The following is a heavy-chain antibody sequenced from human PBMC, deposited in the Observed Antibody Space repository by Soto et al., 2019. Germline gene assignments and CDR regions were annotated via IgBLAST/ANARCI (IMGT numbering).Heavy chain of an antibody. CDR1: GFTFSSYS. V-gene: IGHV3-30-3*01. CDR3: ARVYSSLDYGIDS. CDR2: ISYDGSNK. Sequence: GGSLRLSCAAFGFTFSSYSMHWVRQAPGKGLDWVAVISYDGSNKYYADSVKGRFTISRDNSRNNLYLQMNTLRPEDTAMYYCARVYSSLDYGIDSWGQGTLVTVSS. J-gene: IGHJ4*02. D-gene: IGHD5-12*01.